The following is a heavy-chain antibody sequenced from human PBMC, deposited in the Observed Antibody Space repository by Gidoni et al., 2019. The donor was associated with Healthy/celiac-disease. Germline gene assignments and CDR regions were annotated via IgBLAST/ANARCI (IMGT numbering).Heavy chain of an antibody. Sequence: EVQLVESGGGLVKPGGSLRLSCAASGFTFSSYSMNWVRQAPGKGLEWVLSISSSSSYIYYADSVKGRFTISRDNAKNSLYLQMNSLRAEDTAVYYCARDPQTGYVDYWGQGTLVTVSS. J-gene: IGHJ4*02. CDR3: ARDPQTGYVDY. CDR2: ISSSSSYI. V-gene: IGHV3-21*01. CDR1: GFTFSSYS. D-gene: IGHD6-13*01.